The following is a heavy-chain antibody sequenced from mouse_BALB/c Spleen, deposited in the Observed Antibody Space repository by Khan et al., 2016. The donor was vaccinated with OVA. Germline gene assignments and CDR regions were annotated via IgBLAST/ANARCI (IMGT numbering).Heavy chain of an antibody. D-gene: IGHD4-1*01. CDR3: ASHLTGSFAY. J-gene: IGHJ3*01. Sequence: EVELVESGGDLVKPGGSLKLSCAASGFTFSSYSMSWVRQTPDKRLKWVATISSGGDYTYFPDSVTGRFTISRDNAKNTLYLQMSSLKSEDTAMYYCASHLTGSFAYWGQGTLVTGSA. CDR2: ISSGGDYT. CDR1: GFTFSSYS. V-gene: IGHV5-6*01.